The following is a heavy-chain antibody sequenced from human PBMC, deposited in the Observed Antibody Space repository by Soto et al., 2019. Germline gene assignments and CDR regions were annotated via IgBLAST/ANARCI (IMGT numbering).Heavy chain of an antibody. Sequence: PSETLSLTCAVSGGSISSGGYSWSWIRQPPGKGLEWIGYIYHSGSTYYNPSLKSRVTISVDRSKNQFSLKLSSVTAADTAVYYCARGKMGQMGAPNWFDPWGKGTLVTVSS. CDR3: ARGKMGQMGAPNWFDP. J-gene: IGHJ5*02. V-gene: IGHV4-30-2*01. CDR2: IYHSGST. D-gene: IGHD1-26*01. CDR1: GGSISSGGYS.